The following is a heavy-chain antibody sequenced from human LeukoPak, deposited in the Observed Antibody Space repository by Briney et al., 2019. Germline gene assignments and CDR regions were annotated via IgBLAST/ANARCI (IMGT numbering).Heavy chain of an antibody. D-gene: IGHD2-15*01. V-gene: IGHV1-18*01. CDR1: GYTFTSYG. Sequence: VASVKVSCKASGYTFTSYGISWVRQAPGQGLEWMGWISAYNGNTNHAQKLQGRVTMTTDTSTSTAYMELRSLRSDDTAVYYCARDLSCSGGSCYFGFDYYYGMDVWGQGTTVTVSS. CDR3: ARDLSCSGGSCYFGFDYYYGMDV. CDR2: ISAYNGNT. J-gene: IGHJ6*02.